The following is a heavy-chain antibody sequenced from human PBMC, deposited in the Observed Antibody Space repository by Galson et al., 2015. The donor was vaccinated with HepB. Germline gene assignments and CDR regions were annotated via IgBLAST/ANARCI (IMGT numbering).Heavy chain of an antibody. CDR3: TRPGVRVATITTNFDY. V-gene: IGHV3-49*03. J-gene: IGHJ4*02. D-gene: IGHD5-12*01. CDR2: IRSKAYGGTT. Sequence: SLRLSCAASGFTFGDYAMSWFRQAPGKGLEWVGFIRSKAYGGTTEYAASVKGRFTISRDDSKSIAYLQMNSLKTEDTAVYYCTRPGVRVATITTNFDYWGQGTLVTVSS. CDR1: GFTFGDYA.